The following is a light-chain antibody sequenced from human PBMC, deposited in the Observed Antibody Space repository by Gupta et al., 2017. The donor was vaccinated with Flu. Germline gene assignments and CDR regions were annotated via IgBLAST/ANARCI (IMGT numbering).Light chain of an antibody. Sequence: AIPITQSPSSLSTSTGDRVTITCRASQNIRSYLAWYQQKPGKAPKLLIYAASTLQSGVPSTFSGSGSGTDFTLTISRLQSEDFATYYCQQDYSYPFTFGGGTKVEIK. CDR3: QQDYSYPFT. CDR1: QNIRSY. V-gene: IGKV1-8*01. CDR2: AAS. J-gene: IGKJ4*01.